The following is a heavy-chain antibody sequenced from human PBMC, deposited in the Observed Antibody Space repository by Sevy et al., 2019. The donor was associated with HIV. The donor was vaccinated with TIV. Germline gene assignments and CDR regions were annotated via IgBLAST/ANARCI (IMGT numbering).Heavy chain of an antibody. V-gene: IGHV3-30-3*01. CDR2: ISYDGSNK. J-gene: IGHJ4*02. CDR3: ARERGGVYAASFDY. D-gene: IGHD2-8*01. CDR1: GFTFSSYA. Sequence: GGSLRLSCAASGFTFSSYAMHWVHQAPGKGLEWVAVISYDGSNKYYADSVKGRFTISRDNSKNTLYLQMNSLRAEDTAVYYCARERGGVYAASFDYWGQGTLVTVSS.